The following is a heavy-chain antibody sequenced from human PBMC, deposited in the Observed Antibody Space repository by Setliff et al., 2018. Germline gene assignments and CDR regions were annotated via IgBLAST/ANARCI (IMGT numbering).Heavy chain of an antibody. D-gene: IGHD3-22*01. CDR2: ISATGGST. J-gene: IGHJ4*02. CDR3: ARVDYYYDSSGYRRNDYYFDY. V-gene: IGHV3-23*01. CDR1: GFTFSSYA. Sequence: GGSLRLSCAASGFTFSSYAITWVRQAPGKGLEWVSVISATGGSTNYADSVKGRFTISRDNSKNTLYLQMNSLRSEDTAVYYCARVDYYYDSSGYRRNDYYFDYWGQGTLVTVSS.